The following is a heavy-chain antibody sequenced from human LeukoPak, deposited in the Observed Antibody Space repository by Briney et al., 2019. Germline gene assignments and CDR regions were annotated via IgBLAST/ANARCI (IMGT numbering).Heavy chain of an antibody. CDR3: ARDDGLLTSFDY. D-gene: IGHD2-15*01. CDR2: ISSSSSYI. CDR1: GFTFSSYS. V-gene: IGHV3-21*01. Sequence: GGSLRLSCAASGFTFSSYSMNWVRPAPGKGLEWVSSISSSSSYIYYADSVKGRFTISRDNAKNSLYLQMNSLRAEDTAVYYCARDDGLLTSFDYWGQGTLVTVSS. J-gene: IGHJ4*02.